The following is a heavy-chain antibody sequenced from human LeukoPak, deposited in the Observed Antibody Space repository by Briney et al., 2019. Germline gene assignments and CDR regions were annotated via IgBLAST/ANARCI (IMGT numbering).Heavy chain of an antibody. CDR2: ISGSGGST. CDR3: AKDRQIDGYNLVLYLFDY. V-gene: IGHV3-23*01. Sequence: LPGGSLRLSCAASGFTFSSYAMSWVRQAPGKGLEWVSAISGSGGSTYYADSVKGRFTISRDNSKNTLYLQMNSLRAEDTAVYYCAKDRQIDGYNLVLYLFDYWGQGTLVTVSS. D-gene: IGHD5-24*01. J-gene: IGHJ4*02. CDR1: GFTFSSYA.